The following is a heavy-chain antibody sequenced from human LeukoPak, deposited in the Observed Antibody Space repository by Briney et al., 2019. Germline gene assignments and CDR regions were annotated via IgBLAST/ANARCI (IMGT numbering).Heavy chain of an antibody. D-gene: IGHD6-19*01. Sequence: GGSLRLSCAAPGFIFAIHWVHQAPGKGLEWVSLISGDGGSTFYADSVRGRFTISRDNTRKSLSLQMSSLRSEDTALYYCARESETSGWYDYWGQGTLVTVSS. CDR2: ISGDGGST. V-gene: IGHV3-43*02. CDR1: GFIFA. J-gene: IGHJ4*02. CDR3: ARESETSGWYDY.